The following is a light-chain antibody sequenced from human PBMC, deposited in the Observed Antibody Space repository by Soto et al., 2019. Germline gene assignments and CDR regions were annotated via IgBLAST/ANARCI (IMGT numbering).Light chain of an antibody. CDR2: GAS. CDR3: HQYNNWPPIT. J-gene: IGKJ5*01. CDR1: QSIRSY. Sequence: EIVMTQSPASLSVSPGERVTLSCRASQSIRSYLAWYQHKPGQAPRLLMYGASTRATGTPARFSGSGSGTEFTLTISSLQSEDFAVYFCHQYNNWPPITFGQGTRLEIK. V-gene: IGKV3-15*01.